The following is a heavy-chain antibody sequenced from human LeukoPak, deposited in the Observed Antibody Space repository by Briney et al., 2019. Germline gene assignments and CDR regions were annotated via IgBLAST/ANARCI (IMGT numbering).Heavy chain of an antibody. CDR1: GYTFTSYY. D-gene: IGHD3-3*01. CDR3: SREFGHYDFWSGYQRDYFDY. Sequence: ASVKVSCKASGYTFTSYYMHWVRQAPGQELEWMEWINPNSGGTNYAQKFQGRVTMTRDTSIITAYIKLSRLRSDDTAVCYCSREFGHYDFWSGYQRDYFDYWGQGTLVTVSS. V-gene: IGHV1-2*02. CDR2: INPNSGGT. J-gene: IGHJ4*02.